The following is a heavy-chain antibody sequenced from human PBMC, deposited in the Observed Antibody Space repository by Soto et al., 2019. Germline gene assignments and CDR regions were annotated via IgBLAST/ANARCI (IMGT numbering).Heavy chain of an antibody. V-gene: IGHV1-18*01. D-gene: IGHD6-6*01. CDR1: GYTFTSYG. Sequence: QVQLVQSGAEVKKPGASVEVSCKASGYTFTSYGISWVRQAPGQGLEWMGWISAYNGNTNYAQKLQGRVTMTTDTSTSTAYMELRSLRSDDTAVYYCARDPRRYSSSAPDAFDIWGQGTMVTVSS. CDR2: ISAYNGNT. J-gene: IGHJ3*02. CDR3: ARDPRRYSSSAPDAFDI.